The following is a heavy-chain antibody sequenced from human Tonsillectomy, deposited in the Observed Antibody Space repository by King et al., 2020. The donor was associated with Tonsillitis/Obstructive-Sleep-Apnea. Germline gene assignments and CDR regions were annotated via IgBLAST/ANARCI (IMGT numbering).Heavy chain of an antibody. J-gene: IGHJ4*02. D-gene: IGHD3-10*01. CDR1: GFTFSNYW. CDR2: IKQDGSEK. CDR3: ARENGELGY. Sequence: VQLVESGGGLVQPGGSLRLSCAASGFTFSNYWMSWVRQAPGKVLEWVANIKQDGSEKYYVASMKGRFTISRDNARNSLYLPMNSLRAEDTAVYYCARENGELGYWGQGTLVTVSS. V-gene: IGHV3-7*01.